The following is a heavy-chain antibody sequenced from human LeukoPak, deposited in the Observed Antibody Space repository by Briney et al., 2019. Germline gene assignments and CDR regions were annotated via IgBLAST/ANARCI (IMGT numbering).Heavy chain of an antibody. CDR3: ARRWGTMVRGVFNP. D-gene: IGHD3-10*01. J-gene: IGHJ5*02. V-gene: IGHV4-59*08. CDR1: GGSISSYY. Sequence: SETLSLTCTVSGGSISSYYWSWIRQPPGKGLEWIGYIYYSGSTNYNLSLKSRVTISVDTSKNQFSLKLSSVTAADTAVYYCARRWGTMVRGVFNPWGQGTLVTVSS. CDR2: IYYSGST.